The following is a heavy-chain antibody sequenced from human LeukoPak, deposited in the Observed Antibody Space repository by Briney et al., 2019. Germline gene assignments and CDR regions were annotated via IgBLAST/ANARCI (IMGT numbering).Heavy chain of an antibody. CDR3: ARLRRGNSSYNWSDP. D-gene: IGHD4-23*01. J-gene: IGHJ5*02. CDR1: GGSISSGSYY. Sequence: NPSETLSLTCTVSGGSISSGSYYWGWIRQPPGKGLEWIGGIYYSGSTYYNPSLKSRVTISVDTSKNQFSLKLSSVTAADTAVYYCARLRRGNSSYNWSDPWGQGTLVTVSS. V-gene: IGHV4-39*01. CDR2: IYYSGST.